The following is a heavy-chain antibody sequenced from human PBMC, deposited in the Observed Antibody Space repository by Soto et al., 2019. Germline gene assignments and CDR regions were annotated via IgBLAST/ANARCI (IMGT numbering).Heavy chain of an antibody. CDR2: ISYDGSNK. CDR3: AKDSYYGSGIPRGVDY. CDR1: GFTFSSYG. D-gene: IGHD3-10*01. J-gene: IGHJ4*02. V-gene: IGHV3-30*18. Sequence: GGSMRLSCAASGFTFSSYGMHWVRQAPGKGLEWVAVISYDGSNKYYADSVKGRFTISRDNSKNTLYLQMNSLRAEDTAVYYCAKDSYYGSGIPRGVDYWGQGTLVTVLL.